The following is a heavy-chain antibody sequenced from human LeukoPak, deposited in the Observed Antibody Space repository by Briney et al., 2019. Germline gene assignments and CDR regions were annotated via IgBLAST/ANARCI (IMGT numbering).Heavy chain of an antibody. J-gene: IGHJ4*02. CDR2: INPNSGGT. V-gene: IGHV1-2*02. CDR3: AREVGYFDY. Sequence: GASVKVSCKASGYIFSSYGISWVRQAPGQGLEWMGWINPNSGGTNYAQKFQGRVTMTRDTSISTAYMELSRLRSDDTAVYYCAREVGYFDYWGQGTLVTVSS. CDR1: GYIFSSYG.